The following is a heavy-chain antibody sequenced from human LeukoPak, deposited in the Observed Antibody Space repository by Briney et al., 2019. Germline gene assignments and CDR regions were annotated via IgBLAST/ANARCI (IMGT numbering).Heavy chain of an antibody. CDR2: MNPNSGNT. CDR3: ARDCIGCHGFDY. D-gene: IGHD2-15*01. V-gene: IGHV1-8*01. J-gene: IGHJ4*02. CDR1: GYTFTSYD. Sequence: ASVKVSCKASGYTFTSYDINWVRQATGQGLEWMGWMNPNSGNTGYAQKVQGRVTMTTDTSTSTAYMELRSLRSDDTAVYYCARDCIGCHGFDYWGQGTQVTVSS.